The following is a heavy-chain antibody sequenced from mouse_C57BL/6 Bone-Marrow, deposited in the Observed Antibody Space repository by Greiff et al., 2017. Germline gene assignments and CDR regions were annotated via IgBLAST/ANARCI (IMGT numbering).Heavy chain of an antibody. J-gene: IGHJ1*03. Sequence: QVQLQQSGAELVKPGASVKISCKASGYAFSSYWMNWVKQRPGKGLEWIGQIYPGDGDTNYNGKFKGKATLTADKSSSTAYMQLSSLTSEDSAVYFCAAITTVGEGGYFDVWGTGTTVTVSS. D-gene: IGHD1-1*01. CDR2: IYPGDGDT. CDR3: AAITTVGEGGYFDV. V-gene: IGHV1-80*01. CDR1: GYAFSSYW.